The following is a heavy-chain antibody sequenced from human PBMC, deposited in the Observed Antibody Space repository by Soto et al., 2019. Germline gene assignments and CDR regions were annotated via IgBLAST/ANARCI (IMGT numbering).Heavy chain of an antibody. D-gene: IGHD6-6*01. Sequence: LRLSCAASGFTFSSYSINWVRQAPGKGLEWVSSISSSSSYIYYADSVKGRFTISRDNAKNSLYLQMNSLRVEDTAVYYCARVWIPYSSSSDGMDVWGQGTTVTVSS. V-gene: IGHV3-21*01. J-gene: IGHJ6*02. CDR2: ISSSSSYI. CDR3: ARVWIPYSSSSDGMDV. CDR1: GFTFSSYS.